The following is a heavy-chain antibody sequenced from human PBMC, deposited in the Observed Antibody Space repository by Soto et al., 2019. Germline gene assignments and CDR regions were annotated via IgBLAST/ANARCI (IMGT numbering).Heavy chain of an antibody. Sequence: SQTLSLTFAISGDSVSDNSSAWNWIRQSPSRVLEWLGRTYYRSKWYNDYAVSVKSRITVTPDTSKNQFSLHLNSVTPEDTAVYCCAREFPYYVSSDSYLDYWGAGALHTVST. D-gene: IGHD3-16*01. CDR2: TYYRSKWYN. CDR3: AREFPYYVSSDSYLDY. CDR1: GDSVSDNSSA. J-gene: IGHJ4*02. V-gene: IGHV6-1*01.